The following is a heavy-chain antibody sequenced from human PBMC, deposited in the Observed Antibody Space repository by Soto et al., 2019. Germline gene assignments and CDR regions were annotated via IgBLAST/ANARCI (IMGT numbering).Heavy chain of an antibody. D-gene: IGHD3-10*01. CDR2: IYYSGST. V-gene: IGHV4-31*03. Sequence: PSETLSLTCTVSGGSISSGGYYWSWIRQHPGKGLEWIGYIYYSGSTYYNPSLKSRVTISVDTSKNQFSLKLSSVTAADTAVYYCVLYVYYGSGSYYNGSWFDPWGQGTLVTVPS. J-gene: IGHJ5*02. CDR1: GGSISSGGYY. CDR3: VLYVYYGSGSYYNGSWFDP.